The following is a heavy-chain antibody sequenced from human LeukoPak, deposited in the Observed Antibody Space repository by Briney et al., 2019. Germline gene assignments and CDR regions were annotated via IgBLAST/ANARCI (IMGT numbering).Heavy chain of an antibody. D-gene: IGHD3-9*01. J-gene: IGHJ4*02. CDR3: ARAEGGYDILTGYFPDY. CDR2: IKEDGSEK. V-gene: IGHV3-7*01. CDR1: GFTLSRYW. Sequence: GGSLRLSCAASGFTLSRYWMTCVRQAPGKGLEWVASIKEDGSEKYSVDSVKGRFTISRDNAKNSLFLQMNSLRAEDTAVYYCARAEGGYDILTGYFPDYWGQGTLVTVSS.